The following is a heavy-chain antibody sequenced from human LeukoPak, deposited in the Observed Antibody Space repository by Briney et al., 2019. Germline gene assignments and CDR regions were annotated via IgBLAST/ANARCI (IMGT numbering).Heavy chain of an antibody. D-gene: IGHD3-3*01. CDR1: GGSISSYY. CDR3: ARSPYYDFWSGYSPDAFDI. CDR2: IYYSGST. J-gene: IGHJ3*02. V-gene: IGHV4-59*01. Sequence: PSQTLSLTCTVSGGSISSYYWSWIRQPPGKGLEWIGYIYYSGSTNYNPSLKSRVTISVDTSKNQFSLKLSSVTAADTAVYYCARSPYYDFWSGYSPDAFDIWGQGTMVTVSS.